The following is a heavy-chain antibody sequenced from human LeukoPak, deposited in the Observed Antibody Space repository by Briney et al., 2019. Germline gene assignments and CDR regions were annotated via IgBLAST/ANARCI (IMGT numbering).Heavy chain of an antibody. CDR2: INAGSGNT. CDR1: GYTFTTYA. J-gene: IGHJ4*02. Sequence: ASVKVSCKASGYTFTTYAMHWVRQAPGQSLEWIGWINAGSGNTKYSQKFQGRVTITRDTSASTAYMELSSLRSEDTAVYYCARVGSSTYDYWGQGTLVTVSS. D-gene: IGHD6-6*01. CDR3: ARVGSSTYDY. V-gene: IGHV1-3*01.